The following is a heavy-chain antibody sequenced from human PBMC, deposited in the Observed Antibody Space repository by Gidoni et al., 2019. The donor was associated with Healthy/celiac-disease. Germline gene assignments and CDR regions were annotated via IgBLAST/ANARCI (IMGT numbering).Heavy chain of an antibody. CDR3: AAIAVAGIEDFDY. CDR2: INSDGSST. V-gene: IGHV3-74*01. D-gene: IGHD6-19*01. J-gene: IGHJ4*02. CDR1: GFTFSSYW. Sequence: EVQLVESGGGLVQPGGSLRLSCAASGFTFSSYWMHWVRQAPGKGLVWVSRINSDGSSTSYADSVKGRFTISRDNAKNTLYLQMNSLRAEDTAVYYCAAIAVAGIEDFDYWGQGTLVTVSS.